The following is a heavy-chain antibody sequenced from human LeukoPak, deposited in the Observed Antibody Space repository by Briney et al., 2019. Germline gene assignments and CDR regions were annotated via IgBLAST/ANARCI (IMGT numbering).Heavy chain of an antibody. Sequence: SETLSLTCTVSGGSISSNYWSWIRQTPGEGLEWIGYIYISGHTHYNPSLKSRVTMSLDTSKNQFSLKMSSVTAADTAVYYCARGRNNFDSSGYYWAVKNENWFDPWGQGALVTVSS. CDR3: ARGRNNFDSSGYYWAVKNENWFDP. CDR1: GGSISSNY. D-gene: IGHD3-22*01. J-gene: IGHJ5*02. V-gene: IGHV4-4*08. CDR2: IYISGHT.